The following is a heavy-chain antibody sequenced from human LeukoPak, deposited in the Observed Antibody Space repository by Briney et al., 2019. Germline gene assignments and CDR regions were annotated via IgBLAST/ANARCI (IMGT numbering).Heavy chain of an antibody. Sequence: SQTLSLTCTVSGYSIAHGFFWAWIRQPPGGGLEWIGSLYHSGTTYYNTSLKSRISTSVDTSKNQFSLKLRLVTDAATAVYYCARVEVPRDINDWYFDLWGRGTLVTVSS. CDR3: ARVEVPRDINDWYFDL. J-gene: IGHJ2*01. V-gene: IGHV4-38-2*02. CDR1: GYSIAHGFF. D-gene: IGHD2-15*01. CDR2: LYHSGTT.